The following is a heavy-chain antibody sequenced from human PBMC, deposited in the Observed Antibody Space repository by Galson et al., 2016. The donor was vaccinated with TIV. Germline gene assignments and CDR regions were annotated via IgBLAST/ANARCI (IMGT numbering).Heavy chain of an antibody. Sequence: SLRLSCAASGLSVSINYMTWVRQAPGKGLEWVSLTSDGGKTYYSDSVKGRFTVSRDNSKNTLYLQMNSLRVEDTAVYYCARDRVVDATYYYYYYGMDVWGQGTAVTVSS. CDR3: ARDRVVDATYYYYYYGMDV. V-gene: IGHV3-66*02. J-gene: IGHJ6*02. CDR1: GLSVSINY. D-gene: IGHD2-15*01. CDR2: TSDGGKT.